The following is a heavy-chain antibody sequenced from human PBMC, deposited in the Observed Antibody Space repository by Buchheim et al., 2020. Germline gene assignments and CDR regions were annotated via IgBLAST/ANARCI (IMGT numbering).Heavy chain of an antibody. J-gene: IGHJ4*02. CDR3: AKLETYYYDSSNYFDY. D-gene: IGHD3-22*01. CDR1: GFTFSSYA. V-gene: IGHV3-23*01. CDR2: ISGSGGST. Sequence: EVQLLESGGGLVQPGGSLRLSCAASGFTFSSYAMSWVRQAPGKGLAWVSAISGSGGSTYYADSVKGRFTISRDNSKKKLYLQMNSLGAEDTAVYYCAKLETYYYDSSNYFDYWGQGTL.